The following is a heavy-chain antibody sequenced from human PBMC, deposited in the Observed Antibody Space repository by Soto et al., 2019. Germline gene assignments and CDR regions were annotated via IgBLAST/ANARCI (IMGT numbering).Heavy chain of an antibody. V-gene: IGHV4-30-4*01. D-gene: IGHD1-26*01. J-gene: IGHJ4*02. CDR3: ARGIVGATGFDY. CDR1: GGSISSGDYY. CDR2: IYYSGST. Sequence: SETLSLTCTVSGGSISSGDYYWSWIRQPPGKGLEWIGYIYYSGSTYYNPSLKSRVTISVDTSKDQFSLKLSSVTAADTAVYYCARGIVGATGFDYWGQGTLVTVSS.